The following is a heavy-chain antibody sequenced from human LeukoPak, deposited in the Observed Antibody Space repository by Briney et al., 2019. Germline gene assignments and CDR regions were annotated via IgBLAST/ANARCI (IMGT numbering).Heavy chain of an antibody. J-gene: IGHJ4*02. V-gene: IGHV3-74*01. CDR2: SRT. Sequence: SRTSYADSVKGRFTISRDNAKNTLYLQVNSLGDEDTAVYYCARGGFDFWGQGTLVTVSS. CDR3: ARGGFDF.